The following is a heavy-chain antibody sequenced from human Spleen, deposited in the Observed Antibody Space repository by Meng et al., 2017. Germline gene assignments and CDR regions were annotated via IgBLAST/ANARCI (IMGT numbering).Heavy chain of an antibody. CDR3: VSSPRAGYNADY. D-gene: IGHD5-24*01. V-gene: IGHV2-5*01. Sequence: FTCKRSGPTWLNPPQTLTSPATFSGVSLRTSGVGVGWIRQPPGKALEWLELIYWNDDLHYSPFLKSRLTITKDTSKNQVVLTMTNMDPVDTATYYCVSSPRAGYNADYWGQGTLVTVSS. CDR1: GVSLRTSGVG. J-gene: IGHJ4*02. CDR2: IYWNDDL.